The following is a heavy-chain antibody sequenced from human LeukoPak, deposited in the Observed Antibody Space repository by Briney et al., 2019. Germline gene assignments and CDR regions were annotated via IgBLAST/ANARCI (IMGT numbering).Heavy chain of an antibody. CDR2: FGTRSSSI. Sequence: PGGSLRLSCAASGFTFSNYAMNWVRQAPGKGLEWVSSFGTRSSSIYYAHSVTGRFIVSRDNAKNSLFLQMNSLRAEDTAVYYCARENDQGFDYWGQGTLLTVSS. J-gene: IGHJ4*02. CDR1: GFTFSNYA. D-gene: IGHD3-16*01. V-gene: IGHV3-21*01. CDR3: ARENDQGFDY.